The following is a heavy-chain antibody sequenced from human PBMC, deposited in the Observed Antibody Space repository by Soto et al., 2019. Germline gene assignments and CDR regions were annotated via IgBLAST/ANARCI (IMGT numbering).Heavy chain of an antibody. CDR3: ARHVAVARTRGFDS. D-gene: IGHD2-21*01. CDR2: VYHSGTT. CDR1: GGSIRDNW. V-gene: IGHV4-4*02. J-gene: IGHJ4*02. Sequence: QVPLQESGPGLVKPWGTLSLTCAVSGGSIRDNWCSWVRQPLGKGLEWIGEVYHSGTTYYNPYLKSRVTISRDKSASQISLTLNSVTAADTAVYYCARHVAVARTRGFDSWGQGTLVTVSS.